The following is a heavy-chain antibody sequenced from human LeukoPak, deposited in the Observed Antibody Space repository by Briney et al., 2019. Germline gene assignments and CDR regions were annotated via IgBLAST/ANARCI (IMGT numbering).Heavy chain of an antibody. D-gene: IGHD3-3*01. Sequence: ASVKVSCKASGYTFTSYAMHWVRQAPGQRLEWMGWINAGNGNTKYSQKFQGRVTITRDTSASTAYMELSSLRAEDTAVYYCARDRYYDFWSGYYTDVLGYWGQGTLVTVSS. CDR3: ARDRYYDFWSGYYTDVLGY. J-gene: IGHJ4*02. V-gene: IGHV1-3*01. CDR1: GYTFTSYA. CDR2: INAGNGNT.